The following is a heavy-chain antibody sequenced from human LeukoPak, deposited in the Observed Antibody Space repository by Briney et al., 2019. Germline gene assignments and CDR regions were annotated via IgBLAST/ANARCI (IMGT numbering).Heavy chain of an antibody. CDR2: INPNSGGT. CDR3: ARDAYSGSSEYYFDY. D-gene: IGHD1-26*01. V-gene: IGHV1-2*02. CDR1: GYTFTGYY. Sequence: ASVKVSCKASGYTFTGYYMHWVRQAPGQGLEWMGWINPNSGGTNYAQKFQGRVTMTRDTSISTAYVELSRLRSDDTAVYYCARDAYSGSSEYYFDYWGQGTLVTVSS. J-gene: IGHJ4*02.